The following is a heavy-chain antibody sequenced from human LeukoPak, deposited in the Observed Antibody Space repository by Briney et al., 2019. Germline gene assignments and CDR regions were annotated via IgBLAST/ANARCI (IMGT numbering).Heavy chain of an antibody. V-gene: IGHV4-59*08. D-gene: IGHD2-21*01. CDR1: GGSISSYY. J-gene: IGHJ5*02. Sequence: PSETLSLTCTVSGGSISSYYWSWIRQPPGKGLEWIGYIYYSGSTNYNPSLKSRVTISVDTSKNQFSLKLSSVTAADTAVYYCARGVNPASPYWFDPWGQGTLVTVSS. CDR2: IYYSGST. CDR3: ARGVNPASPYWFDP.